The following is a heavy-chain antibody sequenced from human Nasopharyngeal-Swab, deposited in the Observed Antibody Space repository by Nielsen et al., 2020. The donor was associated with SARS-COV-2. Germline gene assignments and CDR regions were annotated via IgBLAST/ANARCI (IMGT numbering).Heavy chain of an antibody. J-gene: IGHJ4*02. V-gene: IGHV3-21*01. CDR3: ARGSYYHDSSGYYDY. CDR1: GFTFSSYS. CDR2: ISSSSSYI. D-gene: IGHD3-22*01. Sequence: GESLKISCAASGFTFSSYSMNWVRQAPGKGLEWVSSISSSSSYIYYADSVKGRFTISRDNAKNSLYLQMNSLRAEDTAVYYCARGSYYHDSSGYYDYWGQGTLVTVS.